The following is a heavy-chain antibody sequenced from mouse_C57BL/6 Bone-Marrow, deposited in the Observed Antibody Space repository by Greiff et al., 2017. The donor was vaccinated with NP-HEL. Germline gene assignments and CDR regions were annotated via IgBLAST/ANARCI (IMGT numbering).Heavy chain of an antibody. V-gene: IGHV5-12*01. CDR2: ISNGGGST. Sequence: EVMLVESGGGLVQPGGSLKLSCAASGYTFSDYYMYWVRQTPEKRLEWVAYISNGGGSTYYPDTVKGRFTISRDNAKNTLYLQMSRLKSEDTAMYYCARPYDCDPCAYWGQGTLVTVSA. CDR1: GYTFSDYY. CDR3: ARPYDCDPCAY. D-gene: IGHD2-4*01. J-gene: IGHJ3*01.